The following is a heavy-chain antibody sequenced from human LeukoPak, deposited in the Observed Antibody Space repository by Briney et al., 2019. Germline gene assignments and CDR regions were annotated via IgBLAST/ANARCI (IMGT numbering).Heavy chain of an antibody. J-gene: IGHJ4*02. D-gene: IGHD6-19*01. CDR1: GGSFSGYY. CDR2: INHSGST. V-gene: IGHV4-34*01. CDR3: ARDTPHLTYSSGWFQYYFDY. Sequence: SETLSLTCAVYGGSFSGYYWSWIRQPPGKGLEWIGEINHSGSTNYNPSLKSRVTISVDTSKNQFSLKLSSVTAADTAVYYCARDTPHLTYSSGWFQYYFDYWGQGTLVTVSS.